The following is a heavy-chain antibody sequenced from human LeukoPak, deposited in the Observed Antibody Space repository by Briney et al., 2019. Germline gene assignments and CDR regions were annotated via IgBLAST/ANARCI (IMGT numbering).Heavy chain of an antibody. CDR1: GFTFSSYG. CDR3: ARDDCSGGSCYGEGFGY. Sequence: PGRSLRLSCAASGFTFSSYGMHWVRQAPGKGLEWVAVIWYDGSNKYYADSVKGRFTISRDNSKNTLYLQMNSLRAEDTAVYYCARDDCSGGSCYGEGFGYWGQGTLVTVSS. D-gene: IGHD2-15*01. CDR2: IWYDGSNK. V-gene: IGHV3-33*01. J-gene: IGHJ4*02.